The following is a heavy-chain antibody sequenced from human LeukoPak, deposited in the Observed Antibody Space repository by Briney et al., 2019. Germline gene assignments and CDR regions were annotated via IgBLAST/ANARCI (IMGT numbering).Heavy chain of an antibody. V-gene: IGHV4-61*08. CDR2: IYYSGST. J-gene: IGHJ4*02. Sequence: SETLSLTCTVSGGSISSGGYYWSWIRQPPGKGLEWIGYIYYSGSTNYNPSLKSRVTISVDTSKNQFSLKLSSVTAADTAVYYCARDGGRHIDYWGQGTLVTVSS. CDR3: ARDGGRHIDY. CDR1: GGSISSGGYY. D-gene: IGHD3-16*01.